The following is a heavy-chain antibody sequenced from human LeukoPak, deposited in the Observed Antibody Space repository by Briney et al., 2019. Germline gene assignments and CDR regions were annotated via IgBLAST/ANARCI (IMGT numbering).Heavy chain of an antibody. CDR1: GGTFSSYA. J-gene: IGHJ5*02. V-gene: IGHV1-69*13. D-gene: IGHD6-19*01. CDR2: IIPIFGTA. Sequence: SVKVSCKASGGTFSSYAISWVRQAPGRGLEWMGGIIPIFGTANYAQKFQGRVTITADESTSTAYMELSSLRSEDTAVYYCARVIGSGWYNWFDPWGQGTLVTVSS. CDR3: ARVIGSGWYNWFDP.